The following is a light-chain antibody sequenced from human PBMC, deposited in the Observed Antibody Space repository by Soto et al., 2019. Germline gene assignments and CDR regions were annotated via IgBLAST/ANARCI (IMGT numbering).Light chain of an antibody. CDR1: QDMRNY. V-gene: IGKV1-9*01. Sequence: IQLTQSPSSLSASVGDRVTITCRASQDMRNYLAWYQQKPGKAPKLLIYAASTLQSGVPSRFSGSGSGTDFTLTISSLQPDDFATYYCQRLSHAFGGGTKVEIK. J-gene: IGKJ4*01. CDR3: QRLSHA. CDR2: AAS.